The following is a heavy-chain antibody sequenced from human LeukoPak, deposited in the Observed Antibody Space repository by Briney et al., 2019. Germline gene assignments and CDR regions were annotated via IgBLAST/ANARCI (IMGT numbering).Heavy chain of an antibody. J-gene: IGHJ3*02. CDR3: AREFYDSSGSQAFDI. V-gene: IGHV1-18*04. Sequence: ASVKVSCKASGYTFTGYYMHWVRQAPGQGLEWMGWISAYNGNTNYAQKLQGRVTMTTDTSTSTAYMELRSLRSDDTAVYYCAREFYDSSGSQAFDIWGQGTMVTVSS. CDR2: ISAYNGNT. CDR1: GYTFTGYY. D-gene: IGHD3-22*01.